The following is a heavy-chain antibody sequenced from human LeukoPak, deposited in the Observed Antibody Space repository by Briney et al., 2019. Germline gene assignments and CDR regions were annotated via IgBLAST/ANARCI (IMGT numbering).Heavy chain of an antibody. D-gene: IGHD3-10*01. V-gene: IGHV4-34*01. Sequence: SETLSLTCAVYGGSFSGYYRSWIRQPPGKGLEWIGEINYSGNTNYNPSLKRRVTISLDTSKNQFSLKLSSVTAADTAVYYCARETRGYYVSGNYYFDYWGQGSLVTVSS. CDR3: ARETRGYYVSGNYYFDY. CDR2: INYSGNT. CDR1: GGSFSGYY. J-gene: IGHJ4*02.